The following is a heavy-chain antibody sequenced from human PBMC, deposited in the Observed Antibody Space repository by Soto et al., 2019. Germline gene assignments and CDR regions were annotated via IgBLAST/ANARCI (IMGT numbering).Heavy chain of an antibody. Sequence: PGGSLRLSCAASGFSFASTWVNWVRQAPGKGLEWVGRIKSQAFGETTAYAASLQGRFTMSRDDSKNTVYLQMNSLNTEDTALYFCTTDNCLRSTCYLNYWGPGTLVTVSS. CDR3: TTDNCLRSTCYLNY. V-gene: IGHV3-15*07. D-gene: IGHD2-2*01. J-gene: IGHJ4*01. CDR1: GFSFASTW. CDR2: IKSQAFGETT.